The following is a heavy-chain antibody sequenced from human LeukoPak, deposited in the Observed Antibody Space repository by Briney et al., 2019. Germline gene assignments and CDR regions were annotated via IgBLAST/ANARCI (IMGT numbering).Heavy chain of an antibody. CDR1: GGSFSGYY. D-gene: IGHD6-19*01. Sequence: PSETLSLTCAAYGGSFSGYYWSWIRQPPGKGLEWIGYIYYSGSTNYNPSLKSRVTISVDTSKNQFSLKLSSVTAADTAVYYCARAEQWLPDYYFDYWAQGTLVSVSS. CDR2: IYYSGST. J-gene: IGHJ4*02. V-gene: IGHV4-59*01. CDR3: ARAEQWLPDYYFDY.